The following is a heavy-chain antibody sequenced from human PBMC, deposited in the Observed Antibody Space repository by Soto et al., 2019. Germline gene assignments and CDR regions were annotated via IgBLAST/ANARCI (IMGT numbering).Heavy chain of an antibody. CDR2: ISYSGTT. CDR1: GDSITTSGHL. Sequence: SETLSLTCTVSGDSITTSGHLWGWIRLPPGKGLEWIGTISYSGTTIYNPSLKSRTTISVDSSKNQFSLSLVSVTAADTAMYYCARHDHGAFTRNGFHVWGQGTMVT. V-gene: IGHV4-39*01. D-gene: IGHD2-2*01. J-gene: IGHJ3*01. CDR3: ARHDHGAFTRNGFHV.